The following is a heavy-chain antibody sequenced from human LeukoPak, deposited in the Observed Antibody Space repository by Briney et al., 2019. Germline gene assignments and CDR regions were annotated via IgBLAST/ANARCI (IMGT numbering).Heavy chain of an antibody. Sequence: GGSLQLSCAVSGFSVRNYYMSWLRQAPVKGLEWVSLIRGSGETVYADSVKGRFTISRDDSKNTVYLQMNSLRLDDTAVYFCARDRAATQGWVEFDPWGQGTLVTVSS. CDR1: GFSVRNYY. J-gene: IGHJ5*02. D-gene: IGHD1-26*01. CDR3: ARDRAATQGWVEFDP. CDR2: IRGSGET. V-gene: IGHV3-66*03.